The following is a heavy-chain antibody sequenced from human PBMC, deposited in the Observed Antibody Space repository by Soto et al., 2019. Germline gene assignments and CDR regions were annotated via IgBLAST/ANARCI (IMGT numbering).Heavy chain of an antibody. CDR2: LSGGNT. V-gene: IGHV3-23*01. J-gene: IGHJ4*02. D-gene: IGHD6-19*01. CDR3: AKGLHSSAWHYFDY. Sequence: DVQLLESGGALVQPGGSLRLSCAASGFTFTSYAMSWVRQAPGKGLEWVSTLSGGNTYYADSVKGRFTISRDNSENTLYLQMISLRVEDMAIYYCAKGLHSSAWHYFDYWGQGTLITVSS. CDR1: GFTFTSYA.